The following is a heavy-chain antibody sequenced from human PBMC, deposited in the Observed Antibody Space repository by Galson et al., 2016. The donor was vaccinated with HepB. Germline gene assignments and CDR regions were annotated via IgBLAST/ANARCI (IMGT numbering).Heavy chain of an antibody. D-gene: IGHD6-6*01. CDR3: ARGMTGRPENWFDP. J-gene: IGHJ5*02. CDR1: GGSFSGYS. Sequence: SETLSLTCTVYGGSFSGYSWNWIRQPPGKGLEWIGEINHSGSTNYNPSLKSRISISVDTSKNQFSLNLSSVTAADTAVYYCARGMTGRPENWFDPWGQGNLVTVSS. V-gene: IGHV4-34*01. CDR2: INHSGST.